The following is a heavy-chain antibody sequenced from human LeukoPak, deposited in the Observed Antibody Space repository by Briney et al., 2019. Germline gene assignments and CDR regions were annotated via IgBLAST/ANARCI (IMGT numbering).Heavy chain of an antibody. CDR1: GFTFTSYT. D-gene: IGHD4-17*01. CDR3: AKERQTGDYFTSDS. J-gene: IGHJ4*02. V-gene: IGHV3-23*01. CDR2: VNNRGVT. Sequence: GGSLRLSCVASGFTFTSYTMTWFRQAPGKGLEWVSAVNNRGVTYYPGSVKGRFTTSRDNSKNTLYLQMSSLRVEDTAIYFCAKERQTGDYFTSDSWGQGTLVTVSS.